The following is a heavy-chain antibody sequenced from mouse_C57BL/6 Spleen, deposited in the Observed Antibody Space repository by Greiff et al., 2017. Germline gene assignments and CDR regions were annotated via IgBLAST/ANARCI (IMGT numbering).Heavy chain of an antibody. V-gene: IGHV2-3*01. D-gene: IGHD1-1*01. Sequence: QVQLKQSGPGLVAPSQSLSITCTVSGFSLTSYGVSWVRQPPGKGLEWLGVIWGDGNTNYHSALISRLSISKDNSKSQVFLKLNSLQTDDTATYYCANEKELLLREAYYAMDYWGQGTSVTVSS. CDR3: ANEKELLLREAYYAMDY. J-gene: IGHJ4*01. CDR1: GFSLTSYG. CDR2: IWGDGNT.